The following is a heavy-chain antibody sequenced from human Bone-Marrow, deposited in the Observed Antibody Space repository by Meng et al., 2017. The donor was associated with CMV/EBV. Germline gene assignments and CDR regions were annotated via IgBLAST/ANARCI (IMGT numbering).Heavy chain of an antibody. CDR1: GFTFDDYA. V-gene: IGHV3-9*01. J-gene: IGHJ5*02. D-gene: IGHD6-6*01. CDR2: ISWNSGSI. Sequence: GGSLRLSCAASGFTFDDYAMHWVRQAPGKGLEWVSGISWNSGSIGYADSVKGRFTISRDNAKNSLYLQMNSLRAEDTAVYYCARGYALKPSSSNWFDPWGQGTLVTVSS. CDR3: ARGYALKPSSSNWFDP.